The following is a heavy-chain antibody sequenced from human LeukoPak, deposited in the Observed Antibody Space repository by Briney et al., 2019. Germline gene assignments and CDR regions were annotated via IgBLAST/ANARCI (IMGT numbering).Heavy chain of an antibody. CDR1: GFTFSRYW. D-gene: IGHD1-26*01. CDR2: IKSDGSST. J-gene: IGHJ4*02. V-gene: IGHV3-74*01. Sequence: GGSLRLSCAASGFTFSRYWMPWVRQAPGKGLVWVSCIKSDGSSTSIADSAKGRFTISRDNAKNTVYLQMNSLRAEDTAVYYCVRDNRSYNFDYWGQGTLVTVSS. CDR3: VRDNRSYNFDY.